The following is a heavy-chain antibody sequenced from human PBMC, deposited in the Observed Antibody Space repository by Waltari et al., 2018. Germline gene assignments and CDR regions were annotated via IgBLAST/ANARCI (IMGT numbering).Heavy chain of an antibody. CDR1: GGTFSHYA. D-gene: IGHD6-13*01. V-gene: IGHV1-69*01. CDR2: IIPIFGTA. Sequence: QVQLVQSGAEVKKPGSSVKVSCKASGGTFSHYAISWGRQAPGQGLEWMGGIIPIFGTANYAQKFQGRVTMTADESTSTAYMELSSLRSEDTAVYYCAREQSNSNSWYPNWFDPWGQGTLVTVSS. CDR3: AREQSNSNSWYPNWFDP. J-gene: IGHJ5*02.